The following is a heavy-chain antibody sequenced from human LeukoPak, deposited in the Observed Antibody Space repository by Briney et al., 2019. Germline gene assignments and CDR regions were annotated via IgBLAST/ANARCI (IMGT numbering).Heavy chain of an antibody. J-gene: IGHJ6*03. CDR3: ARGLSGTRTGRDYGRHFFLPQHFYYYMDV. CDR2: IAHSGGA. CDR1: GGSFSDYS. V-gene: IGHV4-34*01. D-gene: IGHD4-17*01. Sequence: SETLSLTCAVYGGSFSDYSWCWIRQSPGKGLEWIGEIAHSGGARYNPSLRSAVTISVDTSRSQFSLEVNFVTAADTAVYYCARGLSGTRTGRDYGRHFFLPQHFYYYMDVWGKGTAVTVSS.